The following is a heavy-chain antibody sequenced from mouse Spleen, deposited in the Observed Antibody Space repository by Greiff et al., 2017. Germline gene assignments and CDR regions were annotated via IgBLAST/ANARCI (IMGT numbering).Heavy chain of an antibody. Sequence: VQRVESGAELVRPGASVTLSCKASGYTFTDYEMHWVKQTPVHGLEWIGAIDPETGGTAYNQKFKGKAILTADKSSSTAYMELRSLTSEDSAVYYCTRKCVTTVVATGYFDVWGAGTTVTVSS. V-gene: IGHV1-15*01. CDR2: IDPETGGT. CDR3: TRKCVTTVVATGYFDV. CDR1: GYTFTDYE. J-gene: IGHJ1*01. D-gene: IGHD1-1*01.